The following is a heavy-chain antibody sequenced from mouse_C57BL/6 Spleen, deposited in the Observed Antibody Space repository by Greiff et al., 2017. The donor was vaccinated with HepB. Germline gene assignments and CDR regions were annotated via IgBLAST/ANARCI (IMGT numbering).Heavy chain of an antibody. J-gene: IGHJ1*03. D-gene: IGHD3-1*01. CDR3: ARDGLRGYFDV. CDR1: GFTFTDYY. Sequence: EVMLVESGGGLVQPGGSLSLSCAASGFTFTDYYMSWVRQPPGKALEWLGFIRNKANGYTTEYSASVKGRFTISRDNSQSILYLQMNALRAEDIATYYCARDGLRGYFDVWGTGTTVTVSS. V-gene: IGHV7-3*01. CDR2: IRNKANGYTT.